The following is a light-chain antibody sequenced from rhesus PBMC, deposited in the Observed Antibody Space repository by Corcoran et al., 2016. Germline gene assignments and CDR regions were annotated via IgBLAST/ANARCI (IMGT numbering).Light chain of an antibody. CDR3: HHTYAPPYS. V-gene: IGKV1-74*01. J-gene: IGKJ2*01. Sequence: DIQMTQSPSSLSASVGDRVTITCRASENVYNYLNWYQEKPGKAPKLLIYKASTLQSGVPSRFSGSGSVTHYTLTLSSLQSEDIATYYCHHTYAPPYSFGQGTKVEIQ. CDR2: KAS. CDR1: ENVYNY.